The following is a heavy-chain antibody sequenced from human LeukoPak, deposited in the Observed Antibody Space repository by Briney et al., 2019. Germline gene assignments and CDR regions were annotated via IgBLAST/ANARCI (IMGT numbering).Heavy chain of an antibody. Sequence: GGSLRLSCAASGFTFSSYEMNWVRQAPGRGLEWVSDISGSGSSTNYADSVRGRFTISRDTSKNTVYLQMNSLRDEDTAVYYCAKVRAISHSSGYYPYDYWGQGTLVTVSS. CDR3: AKVRAISHSSGYYPYDY. J-gene: IGHJ4*02. V-gene: IGHV3-23*01. D-gene: IGHD3-22*01. CDR2: ISGSGSST. CDR1: GFTFSSYE.